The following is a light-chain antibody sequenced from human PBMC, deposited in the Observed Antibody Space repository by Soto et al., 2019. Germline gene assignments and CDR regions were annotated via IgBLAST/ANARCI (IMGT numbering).Light chain of an antibody. J-gene: IGKJ1*01. V-gene: IGKV3-15*01. CDR1: QSVTSN. CDR2: DAS. Sequence: IGMTQSPATLSLSPGERATLSCRASQSVTSNFAWYHQKPGQAPRLLXYDASTRATGIPARFSGSRSGTEFTLTISSLQSEDFAVYYCQQYNNWPLWTFGRGTMVAI. CDR3: QQYNNWPLWT.